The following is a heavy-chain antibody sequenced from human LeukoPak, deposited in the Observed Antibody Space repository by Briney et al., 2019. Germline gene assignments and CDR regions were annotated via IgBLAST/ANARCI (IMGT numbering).Heavy chain of an antibody. V-gene: IGHV1-24*01. CDR3: ALGWNDPSHYYYYMDV. J-gene: IGHJ6*03. Sequence: ASVKVSCKVSGYTLTELSMHWVRQAPGKGLEWMGGFDPEDGETIYAQKFQGRVTMTEDTSTDTAYMELSSLRSEDTAVYYCALGWNDPSHYYYYMDVWGKGTTVTVSS. D-gene: IGHD1-1*01. CDR2: FDPEDGET. CDR1: GYTLTELS.